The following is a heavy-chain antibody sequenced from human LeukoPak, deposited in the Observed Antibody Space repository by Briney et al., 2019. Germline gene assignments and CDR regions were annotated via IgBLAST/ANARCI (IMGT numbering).Heavy chain of an antibody. CDR2: IYPGDSDT. CDR3: ARQKLSCSSTSCYTRVYYYGMDV. J-gene: IGHJ6*02. Sequence: GVSLQISCQGSGYSFTSYWIGWVRQVTGKGREWMGIIYPGDSDTRYSPSFQGQVTISADKSISTAYLQWSSLKASDTAMYYCARQKLSCSSTSCYTRVYYYGMDVWGQGTTVTVSS. CDR1: GYSFTSYW. V-gene: IGHV5-51*01. D-gene: IGHD2-2*02.